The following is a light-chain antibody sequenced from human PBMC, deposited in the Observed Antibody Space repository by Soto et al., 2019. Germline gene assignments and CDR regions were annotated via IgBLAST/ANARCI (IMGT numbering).Light chain of an antibody. CDR2: LGS. CDR3: MQALQTPF. V-gene: IGKV2-28*01. Sequence: DIVMTQSPLSLPVTPGEPASISCRSSQSLLHSNGYNYLDWYLQKPGQSPQLLIYLGSNRASGVPDRFSGSGSDTDFTLKISRVEAEDVGVYYCMQALQTPFFGGGTKVEIK. J-gene: IGKJ4*01. CDR1: QSLLHSNGYNY.